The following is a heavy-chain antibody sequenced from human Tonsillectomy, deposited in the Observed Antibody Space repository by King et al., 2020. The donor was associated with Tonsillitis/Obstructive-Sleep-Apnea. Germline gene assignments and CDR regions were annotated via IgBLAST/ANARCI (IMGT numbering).Heavy chain of an antibody. Sequence: QLVQSGAEVKKPGASVKVSCKASGYSFTSYCITWVRQAPGQGLDWMGWTTYNGTTNYAQKLQGRVIMTPDTSTSTAYMELRSLRSDDTAVYYCARVSIPAPMTPTYYYNYMDVWGKGTPVTVSS. D-gene: IGHD2-2*01. CDR1: GYSFTSYC. V-gene: IGHV1-18*01. J-gene: IGHJ6*03. CDR2: TTYNGTT. CDR3: ARVSIPAPMTPTYYYNYMDV.